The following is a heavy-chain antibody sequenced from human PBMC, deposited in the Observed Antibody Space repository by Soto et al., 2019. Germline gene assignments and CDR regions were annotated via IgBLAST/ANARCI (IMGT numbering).Heavy chain of an antibody. V-gene: IGHV3-30*18. CDR2: ISYDGSNK. CDR1: GFTFSSYG. J-gene: IGHJ6*03. Sequence: GGSLRLSCAASGFTFSSYGMHWVRQAPGKGLEWVAVISYDGSNKYYADSVKGRFTISRDNSKNTLYLQMNSLRAEDTAVYYCAKAFWSGIRIDYYYMDVWGKGTTVTVSS. D-gene: IGHD3-3*01. CDR3: AKAFWSGIRIDYYYMDV.